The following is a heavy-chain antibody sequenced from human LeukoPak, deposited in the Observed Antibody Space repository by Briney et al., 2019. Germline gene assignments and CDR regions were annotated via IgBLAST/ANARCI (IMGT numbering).Heavy chain of an antibody. CDR2: IYTSGST. CDR1: GGSISSSSYY. Sequence: SETLSLTCTVSGGSISSSSYYWSWIRQPAGKGLEWIGRIYTSGSTNYNPSLKSRVTISVDTSKNQFSLKLSSVTAADTAVYYCARTAYDYVWGSSIDYWGQGTLVTVSS. CDR3: ARTAYDYVWGSSIDY. D-gene: IGHD3-16*01. J-gene: IGHJ4*02. V-gene: IGHV4-61*02.